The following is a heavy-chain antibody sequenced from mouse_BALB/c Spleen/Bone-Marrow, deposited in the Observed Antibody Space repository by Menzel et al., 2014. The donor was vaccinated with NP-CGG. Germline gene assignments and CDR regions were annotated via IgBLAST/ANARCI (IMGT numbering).Heavy chain of an antibody. V-gene: IGHV14-3*02. Sequence: VQLQQSGAELVKPGASVKLSCTASGFNIKDTYMHWVKQRPEQGLEWIGRIDPANGNTKYDPKFQGKATITADTSSNTAYLQLSSLTSEDTAVCYCARGYGSSYGTGYFDVWGAGTTVTVSS. CDR2: IDPANGNT. D-gene: IGHD1-1*01. CDR3: ARGYGSSYGTGYFDV. J-gene: IGHJ1*01. CDR1: GFNIKDTY.